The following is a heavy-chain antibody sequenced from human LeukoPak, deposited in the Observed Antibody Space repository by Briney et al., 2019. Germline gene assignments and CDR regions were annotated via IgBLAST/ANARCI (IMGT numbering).Heavy chain of an antibody. CDR1: GFTVSSNY. CDR3: ARRGGYYYYGMDV. J-gene: IGHJ6*02. V-gene: IGHV3-53*01. D-gene: IGHD3-16*01. CDR2: IYSGGSR. Sequence: GGSLRLSCAASGFTVSSNYMTWVRQAPGKGLEWVSVIYSGGSRYYADSVKGRFTISRDNSKNTLYLQMNSLRAEDTAVYYCARRGGYYYYGMDVWGQGTTVTVSS.